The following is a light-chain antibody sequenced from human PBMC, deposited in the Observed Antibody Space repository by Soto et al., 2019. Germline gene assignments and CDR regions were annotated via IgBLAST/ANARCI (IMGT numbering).Light chain of an antibody. Sequence: AIPLTQSPSSLSASVGDRVTITCRASQDIRGALAWYQQKPGKAPKMLIYDVSTLESGVPLRFSGSSSGTDFTLTISSLQPVDFATYYCQQFNSYPTTFGQGTRLEIK. J-gene: IGKJ5*01. V-gene: IGKV1-13*02. CDR1: QDIRGA. CDR3: QQFNSYPTT. CDR2: DVS.